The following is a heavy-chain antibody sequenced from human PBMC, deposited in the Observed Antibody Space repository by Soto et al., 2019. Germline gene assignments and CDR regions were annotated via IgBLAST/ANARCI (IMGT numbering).Heavy chain of an antibody. CDR1: GYTLTELS. D-gene: IGHD6-19*01. J-gene: IGHJ6*02. CDR2: FDPEDGET. Sequence: WASVKVSCKVSGYTLTELSMHWVRQAPGKGLEWMGGFDPEDGETIYAQKFQGRVTMTEDTSTDTAYMELSSLRSEDTAVYYCAAVAGPYYYYGMDVWGQGTTVTVSS. V-gene: IGHV1-24*01. CDR3: AAVAGPYYYYGMDV.